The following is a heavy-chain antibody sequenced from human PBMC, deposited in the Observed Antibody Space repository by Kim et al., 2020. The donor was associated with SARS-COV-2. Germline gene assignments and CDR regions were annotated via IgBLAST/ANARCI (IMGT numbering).Heavy chain of an antibody. J-gene: IGHJ4*02. Sequence: GGSLRLSYTASGFTFSDYSMNWVRQAPGKGLEWVSSISRSSTYIYYSDSVKGRFTISRDNAKNSLYLQMKSLRAEDTAVYYCASPRDYYFSGPPYTFDYWGQGTPVTVSS. V-gene: IGHV3-21*01. CDR2: ISRSSTYI. D-gene: IGHD3-10*01. CDR3: ASPRDYYFSGPPYTFDY. CDR1: GFTFSDYS.